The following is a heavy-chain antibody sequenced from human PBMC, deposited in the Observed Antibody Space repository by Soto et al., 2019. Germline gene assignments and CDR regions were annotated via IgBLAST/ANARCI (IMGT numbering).Heavy chain of an antibody. CDR3: ARVGFGKLERRGLYYFDY. J-gene: IGHJ4*02. D-gene: IGHD1-1*01. CDR2: IYSGGST. CDR1: GFTVSSNY. V-gene: IGHV3-53*01. Sequence: EVQLVESGGGLIQPGGSLRLSCAASGFTVSSNYMSWVRQAPGKGLEWVSVIYSGGSTYYADSVKGRFTISRDNSKNTLYLQMNSLRAEDTAVYYCARVGFGKLERRGLYYFDYWGQGTLVTVSS.